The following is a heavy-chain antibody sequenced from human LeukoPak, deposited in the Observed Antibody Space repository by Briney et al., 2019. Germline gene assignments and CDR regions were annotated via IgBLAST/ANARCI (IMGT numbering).Heavy chain of an antibody. D-gene: IGHD2-2*01. CDR1: GGPISSYY. CDR3: ARLSPYRLVYCSSTSCYYFDY. Sequence: SETLSLTPTVSGGPISSYYWSWIRPPPGKGLEWIGNFYSSGSTNYKPSLKSRVTISVDTSKTQFSLRLSSVTAADTAVYYCARLSPYRLVYCSSTSCYYFDYWGQGTLVTVSS. J-gene: IGHJ4*02. CDR2: FYSSGST. V-gene: IGHV4-59*08.